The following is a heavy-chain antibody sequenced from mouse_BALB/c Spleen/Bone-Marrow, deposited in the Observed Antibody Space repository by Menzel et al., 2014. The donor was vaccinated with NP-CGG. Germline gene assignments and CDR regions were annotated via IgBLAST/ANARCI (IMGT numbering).Heavy chain of an antibody. CDR1: GFSLTNYG. D-gene: IGHD1-2*01. J-gene: IGHJ3*01. Sequence: VQGVESGPGLVQPSQSLSITCTVSGFSLTNYGVHWVRQSPGKGLEWLGVIWSGGSTDYNAAFISRLIISKDNSKSQVFFKMNSLQASDTAIYYCARRGGTTAPFAYWGQGTLVTVSA. CDR2: IWSGGST. CDR3: ARRGGTTAPFAY. V-gene: IGHV2-2*02.